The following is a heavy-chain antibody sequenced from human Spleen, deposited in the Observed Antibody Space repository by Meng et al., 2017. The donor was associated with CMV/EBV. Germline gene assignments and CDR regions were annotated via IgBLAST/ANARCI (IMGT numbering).Heavy chain of an antibody. Sequence: GSLRLSCAVYGGSFSGYYWSWIRQPPGKGLEWIGEINHSGSTNYNPSLKSRVTISVDTSKNQFSLKLSSVTAADTAVYYCATPPRGYWGQGALVTVSS. J-gene: IGHJ4*02. CDR1: GGSFSGYY. V-gene: IGHV4-34*01. CDR3: ATPPRGY. CDR2: INHSGST. D-gene: IGHD3-16*01.